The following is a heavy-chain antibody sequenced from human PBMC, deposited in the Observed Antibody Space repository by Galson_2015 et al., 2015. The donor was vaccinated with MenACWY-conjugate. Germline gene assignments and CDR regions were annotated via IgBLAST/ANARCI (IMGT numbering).Heavy chain of an antibody. CDR1: GGTFSSYA. D-gene: IGHD1-26*01. J-gene: IGHJ4*02. V-gene: IGHV1-69*06. CDR3: ARVRYSGSYEGYFDY. CDR2: IIPIFGTA. Sequence: SVKVSCKASGGTFSSYAISWVRQAPGQGLEWMGGIIPIFGTANYAQKFQGRVTITADKSTSTAYMELSSLRSEDTAVYYCARVRYSGSYEGYFDYWGQGTLVTVSS.